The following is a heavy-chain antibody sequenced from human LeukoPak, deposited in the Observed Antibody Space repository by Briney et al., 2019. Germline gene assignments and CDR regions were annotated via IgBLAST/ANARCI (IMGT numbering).Heavy chain of an antibody. CDR2: ISGSGADT. Sequence: GGSLRLSCAASGFTFSSYAMSWVRQAPRKGLKWVADISGSGADTYYADSVKGRFTISRDNSKNTLYLQMNSLRAEDTAVYHCAKEANYYVSGSYFSLWGQGTKVTVSS. V-gene: IGHV3-23*01. J-gene: IGHJ3*01. D-gene: IGHD3-10*01. CDR1: GFTFSSYA. CDR3: AKEANYYVSGSYFSL.